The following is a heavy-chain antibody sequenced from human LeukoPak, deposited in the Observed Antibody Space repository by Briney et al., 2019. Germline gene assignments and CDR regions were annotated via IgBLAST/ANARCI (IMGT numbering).Heavy chain of an antibody. CDR1: GYTFTSYD. V-gene: IGHV1-69*05. J-gene: IGHJ4*02. CDR3: ARAYGDSPFDY. Sequence: SVKVSCKASGYTFTSYDINWVRQATGQGLEWMGRIIPIFGTANYAQKFQGRVTITTDESTSTAYMELSSLRSEDTAVYYCARAYGDSPFDYWGQGTLVTVSS. D-gene: IGHD4-17*01. CDR2: IIPIFGTA.